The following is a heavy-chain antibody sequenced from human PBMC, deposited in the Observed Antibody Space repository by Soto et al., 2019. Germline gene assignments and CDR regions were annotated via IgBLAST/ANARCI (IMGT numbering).Heavy chain of an antibody. CDR3: TRDDRRSCGNLGCDHFDY. J-gene: IGHJ4*02. Sequence: VQLLQSGSEMRKPGASVRISCKASGYTFNTYLISGMSWVRQAPGQGLEWVGWTNAYSGESNNAEKFEGRITVTADKSTNTVYLELGRLGPDDSAVYFCTRDDRRSCGNLGCDHFDYWSQGTLVTVSS. CDR1: GYTFNTYL. V-gene: IGHV1-18*04. CDR2: TNAYSGES. D-gene: IGHD5-12*01.